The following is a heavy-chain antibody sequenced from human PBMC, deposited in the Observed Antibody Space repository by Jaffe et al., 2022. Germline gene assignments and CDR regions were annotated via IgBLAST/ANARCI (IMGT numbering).Heavy chain of an antibody. CDR2: INHSGST. J-gene: IGHJ5*02. V-gene: IGHV4-34*01. CDR1: GGSFSGYY. Sequence: QVQLQQWGAGLLKPSETLSLTCAVYGGSFSGYYWSWIRQPPGKGLEWIGEINHSGSTNYNPSLKSRVTISVDTSKNQFSLKLSSVTAADTAVYYCARGLLRIVVVPAAIGPASNWFDPWGQGTLVTVSS. CDR3: ARGLLRIVVVPAAIGPASNWFDP. D-gene: IGHD2-2*02.